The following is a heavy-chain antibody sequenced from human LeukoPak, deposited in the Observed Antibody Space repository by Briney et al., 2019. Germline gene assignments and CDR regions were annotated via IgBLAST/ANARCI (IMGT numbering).Heavy chain of an antibody. CDR1: GYTFTGYY. Sequence: ASVKVSCEASGYTFTGYYMHWVRQAPGQGLEWMGWINPNSGGTNYAQKFQGRVTMTRDTSISTAYMELSRLRSDDTAVYYCARDGGYDPDWFDPWGQGTLVTVSS. CDR3: ARDGGYDPDWFDP. D-gene: IGHD5-12*01. V-gene: IGHV1-2*02. J-gene: IGHJ5*02. CDR2: INPNSGGT.